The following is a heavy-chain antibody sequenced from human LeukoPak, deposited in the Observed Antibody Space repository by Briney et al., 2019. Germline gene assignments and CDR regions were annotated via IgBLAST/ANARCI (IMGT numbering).Heavy chain of an antibody. CDR3: ARHSNYGIWFDP. CDR1: GGSISNYY. J-gene: IGHJ5*02. CDR2: IYYSGST. V-gene: IGHV4-59*08. Sequence: SETLSLTCTVSGGSISNYYWSWIRQPPGKGLEWIGYIYYSGSTNYNPSLKSRVTISVDTSKNQFSLKLSSVTAADTAVYYCARHSNYGIWFDPWGQGTLVTVSS. D-gene: IGHD4-11*01.